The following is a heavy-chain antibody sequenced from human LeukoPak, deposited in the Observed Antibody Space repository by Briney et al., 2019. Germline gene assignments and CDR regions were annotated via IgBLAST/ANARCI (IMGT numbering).Heavy chain of an antibody. CDR2: ISGSGSRYS. CDR1: GFTFRLYS. CDR3: VRDYDSTFYFDY. Sequence: PGGSLRLSCAASGFTFRLYSMNRVRQAPGKGLEGVSSISGSGSRYSYYADSVKGRFTISRDNSKNSLYLQMNSLRVEDTAVYYCVRDYDSTFYFDYWGQGTLVTVSS. D-gene: IGHD3-3*01. V-gene: IGHV3-21*01. J-gene: IGHJ4*02.